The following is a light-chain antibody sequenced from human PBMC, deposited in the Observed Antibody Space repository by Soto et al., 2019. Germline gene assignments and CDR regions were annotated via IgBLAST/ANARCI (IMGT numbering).Light chain of an antibody. V-gene: IGKV3-20*01. J-gene: IGKJ2*01. Sequence: EIVLTQSPGTLSLSPGERATLSCRASQSITSSHLAWYQQKPGQAPRLLIYDISRRATRIPDRFSGSASGTDFTLTVSRLEPEDFAVYFCQHYGGSPLYTFGQGTKMEIK. CDR2: DIS. CDR1: QSITSSH. CDR3: QHYGGSPLYT.